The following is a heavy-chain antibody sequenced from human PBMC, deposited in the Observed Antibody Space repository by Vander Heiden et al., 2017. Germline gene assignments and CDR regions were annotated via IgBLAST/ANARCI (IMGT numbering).Heavy chain of an antibody. CDR2: ISGSGGST. Sequence: EVQLLESGGGLVQAGGSLRLSCAASGFTFSSYAMSWVRPAPGKGLEWVSAISGSGGSTYYADSVKGRFTISRDNSKNTLYLQMNSLRAEDTAVYYCAKISPYYYYGMDVWGQGTTVTVSS. CDR1: GFTFSSYA. J-gene: IGHJ6*02. CDR3: AKISPYYYYGMDV. D-gene: IGHD3-3*02. V-gene: IGHV3-23*01.